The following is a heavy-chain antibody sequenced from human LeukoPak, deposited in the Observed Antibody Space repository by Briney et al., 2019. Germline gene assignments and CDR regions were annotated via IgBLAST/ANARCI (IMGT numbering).Heavy chain of an antibody. J-gene: IGHJ4*02. D-gene: IGHD6-6*01. Sequence: PGGSLRLSCTASGFSISTYGMHWVRQAPGKGLEWVAVIWYDGSNKYYADSVKGRFTISRDNSKNTLYLQMNSLRAEDTAVYYCASDRPSSSSGSFDYWGQGTLVTVSS. CDR2: IWYDGSNK. CDR1: GFSISTYG. CDR3: ASDRPSSSSGSFDY. V-gene: IGHV3-33*01.